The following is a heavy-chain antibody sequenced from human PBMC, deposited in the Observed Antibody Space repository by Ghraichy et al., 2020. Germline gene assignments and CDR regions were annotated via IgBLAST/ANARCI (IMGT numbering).Heavy chain of an antibody. CDR2: ITSSSRTR. D-gene: IGHD4-23*01. CDR3: ARASKVVRFFYYDGMDV. J-gene: IGHJ6*02. V-gene: IGHV3-48*02. CDR1: GFTFGSYG. Sequence: GGSLRLSCVGSGFTFGSYGMNWVRRSAGKGLEWVSYITSSSRTRSYADSVKGRFTISRDNAHNSLYLQMDSLRDEDTAVYYCARASKVVRFFYYDGMDVWGQGTTVTVSS.